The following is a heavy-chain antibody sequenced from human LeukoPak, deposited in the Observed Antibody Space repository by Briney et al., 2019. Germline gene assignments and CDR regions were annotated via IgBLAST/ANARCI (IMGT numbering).Heavy chain of an antibody. D-gene: IGHD3-10*01. V-gene: IGHV3-30*03. CDR3: ATVRHGGFGELFPFDY. Sequence: GGSLRLSCAASGFTFSSYGMHWVRQAPGKGLEWVAVISYDGSNKYYADSVKGRFTISRDNYKNTLYLQMNSLRAEDTAVLHCATVRHGGFGELFPFDYWGQGTLVTVSS. CDR2: ISYDGSNK. J-gene: IGHJ4*02. CDR1: GFTFSSYG.